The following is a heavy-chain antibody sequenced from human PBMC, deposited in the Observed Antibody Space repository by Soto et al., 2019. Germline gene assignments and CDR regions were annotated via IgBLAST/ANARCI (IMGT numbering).Heavy chain of an antibody. CDR2: VDPEDGET. V-gene: IGHV1-69-2*01. Sequence: EVQLVQSGAEVKKPGATVKISCKVSGFKFIDYYLYWVQQAPGKALEWMGRVDPEDGETVYSKKFQGRLTITADTSRDIAHMELSGLRSEDTAVYFCATTTAVIVAQGPMDVWGQGTTVIVSS. CDR3: ATTTAVIVAQGPMDV. CDR1: GFKFIDYY. D-gene: IGHD2-21*01. J-gene: IGHJ6*02.